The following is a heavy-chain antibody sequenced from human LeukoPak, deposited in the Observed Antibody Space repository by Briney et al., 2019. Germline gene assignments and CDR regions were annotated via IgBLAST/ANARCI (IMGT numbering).Heavy chain of an antibody. CDR2: INSDGSST. CDR1: GFTFSSYW. Sequence: PGGSLRLSCAASGFTFSSYWMHWVRQAPGKGLVWVSRINSDGSSTSYADSVKGRFTVSRDNAKNTLYLQMNSLRAEDTAVYYCSTGSGHAFDIWGQGTMVTVSS. CDR3: STGSGHAFDI. J-gene: IGHJ3*02. V-gene: IGHV3-74*01. D-gene: IGHD3-10*01.